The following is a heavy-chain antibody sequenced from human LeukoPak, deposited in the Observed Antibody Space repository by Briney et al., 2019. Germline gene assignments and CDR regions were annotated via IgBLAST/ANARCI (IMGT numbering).Heavy chain of an antibody. V-gene: IGHV1-2*02. CDR2: INPNSGAT. J-gene: IGHJ5*02. Sequence: ASVKVSCKASGYTFTGYYMHWVRQAPGQGLEWMGWINPNSGATNYAQQFQGRVTMTRDTSISTAYMELSRLRSDDTAVYYCARDSVPAAANSYNWFDPWGQGTLVTVSS. CDR3: ARDSVPAAANSYNWFDP. CDR1: GYTFTGYY. D-gene: IGHD2-2*01.